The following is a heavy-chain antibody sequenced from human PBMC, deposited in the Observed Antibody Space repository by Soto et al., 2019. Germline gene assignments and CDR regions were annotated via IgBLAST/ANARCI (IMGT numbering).Heavy chain of an antibody. V-gene: IGHV3-21*01. CDR2: ISSSSSYI. J-gene: IGHJ5*02. CDR1: GFTVSNNY. D-gene: IGHD6-19*01. Sequence: PGGSLRLSCAVSGFTVSNNYMSWVRQAPGKGLEGVSSISSSSSYIYYADSVKGRFTISRDNAKNSLYLQMNSLRAEDTAVYYCARDLIAVAGTLSWFDPWGQGTLVTVSS. CDR3: ARDLIAVAGTLSWFDP.